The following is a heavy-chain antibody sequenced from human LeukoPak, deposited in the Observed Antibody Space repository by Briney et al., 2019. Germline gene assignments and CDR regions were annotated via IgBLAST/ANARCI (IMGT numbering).Heavy chain of an antibody. CDR1: GYTFTSYY. V-gene: IGHV1-46*01. Sequence: ASVKVSCKASGYTFTSYYMHWARQAPGQGLEWMGIINPSGGSTSYAQKFQGRVTMTRDTSTSTVYMELSSLRSEDTAVYYCARDLGSGTMDYWGQGTLVTVSS. CDR3: ARDLGSGTMDY. D-gene: IGHD1-14*01. J-gene: IGHJ4*02. CDR2: INPSGGST.